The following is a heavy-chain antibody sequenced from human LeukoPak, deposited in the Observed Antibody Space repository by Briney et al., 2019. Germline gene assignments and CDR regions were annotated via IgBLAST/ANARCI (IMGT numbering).Heavy chain of an antibody. J-gene: IGHJ4*02. D-gene: IGHD6-6*01. CDR2: IYTSRTT. CDR1: GDSISSYY. CDR3: AREGAARPFDY. V-gene: IGHV4-4*07. Sequence: SETLSLTRTVSGDSISSYYWSWIRQPAGKGLQWIGRIYTSRTTTYNPSLKSRLTMSVDTSKNQFSLKLSSVTAADTAVYYCAREGAARPFDYWGQGTLVTVSS.